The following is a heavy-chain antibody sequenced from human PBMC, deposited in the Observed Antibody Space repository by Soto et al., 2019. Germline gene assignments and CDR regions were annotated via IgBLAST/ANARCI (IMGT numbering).Heavy chain of an antibody. J-gene: IGHJ3*02. CDR3: ARDSDLLDAFDI. CDR2: ISSSSSYI. CDR1: GFTFSSYS. V-gene: IGHV3-21*01. Sequence: GGSLRLSCAASGFTFSSYSMNWVRQAPGKGLEWVSSISSSSSYIYYADSVKGRFTISRDNAKNSLYLQMNSLRAEDTAVYYCARDSDLLDAFDIWGQGTMVTVSS.